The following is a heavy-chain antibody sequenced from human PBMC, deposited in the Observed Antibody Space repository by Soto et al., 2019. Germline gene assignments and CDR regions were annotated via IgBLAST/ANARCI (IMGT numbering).Heavy chain of an antibody. CDR1: VGSITTYY. J-gene: IGHJ4*02. Sequence: ETLSLTCTVSVGSITTYYGSLIRQPAGKGLEWIVRIYSGGITNYNPSLRSRVTVSVDMSKNQFSLKLSSVTAADTAVYYCARGPGGFGEFSLDYWGQGTLATVSS. D-gene: IGHD3-10*01. CDR3: ARGPGGFGEFSLDY. CDR2: IYSGGIT. V-gene: IGHV4-4*07.